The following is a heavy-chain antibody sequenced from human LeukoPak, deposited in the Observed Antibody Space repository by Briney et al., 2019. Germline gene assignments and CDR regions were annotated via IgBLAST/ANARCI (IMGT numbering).Heavy chain of an antibody. CDR3: AKGGGYEAQYYYYYLDV. J-gene: IGHJ6*03. CDR2: IRYDGSNK. V-gene: IGHV3-30*02. Sequence: GGSLRLSCAASRFTFSSYGMSWVRQAPGKGLEWVAFIRYDGSNKYYADSVKGRFTISRDNSKNTLYLQMKSLRAEDTAVYYCAKGGGYEAQYYYYYLDVWGKGTTVTISS. D-gene: IGHD5-12*01. CDR1: RFTFSSYG.